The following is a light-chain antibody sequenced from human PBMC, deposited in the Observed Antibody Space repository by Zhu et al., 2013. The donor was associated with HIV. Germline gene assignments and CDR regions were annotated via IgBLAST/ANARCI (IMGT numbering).Light chain of an antibody. CDR2: WAS. J-gene: IGKJ2*01. Sequence: DIVMTQSPDSLAVSLGERATINCQSSQTILYSTNNKNYLAWYQQKPGQPPKLLIYWASTRESGVPDRFSGSGSGTDFTLTISSLQADDVAIYYCQQYYSNPYNFGQGTKLEIK. V-gene: IGKV4-1*01. CDR3: QQYYSNPYN. CDR1: QTILYSTNNKNY.